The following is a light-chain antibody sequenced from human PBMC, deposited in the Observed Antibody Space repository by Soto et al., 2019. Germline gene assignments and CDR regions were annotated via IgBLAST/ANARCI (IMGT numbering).Light chain of an antibody. CDR3: QQSGNSPPYI. Sequence: EIVLTQSPGTLSLSPGERATLSCRSSQSISSGYLAWYQQKPGQAPRLLFYGASSRATGTPDRFSGSGLWQELTLTSRRLEPEEFAVYICQQSGNSPPYIFGGGTKVAIK. V-gene: IGKV3-20*01. CDR2: GAS. CDR1: QSISSGY. J-gene: IGKJ4*01.